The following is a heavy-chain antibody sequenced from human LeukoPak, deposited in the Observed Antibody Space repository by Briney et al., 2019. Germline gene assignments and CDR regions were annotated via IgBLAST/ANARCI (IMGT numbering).Heavy chain of an antibody. CDR3: ARVRVGTTVTTYYYYYMDV. Sequence: GASVKVSCKASGYTFTGYYMHWVRQAPGQGREWMGWINPNSGGTNYAQKFQGRVTMTRDTSISTAYMELSRLRSDDTAVYYCARVRVGTTVTTYYYYYMDVWGKGTTVTVSS. CDR2: INPNSGGT. D-gene: IGHD4-17*01. J-gene: IGHJ6*03. CDR1: GYTFTGYY. V-gene: IGHV1-2*02.